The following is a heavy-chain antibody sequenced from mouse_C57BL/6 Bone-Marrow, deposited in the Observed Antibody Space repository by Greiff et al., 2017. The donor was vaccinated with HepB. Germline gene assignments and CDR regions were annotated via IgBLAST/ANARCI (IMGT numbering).Heavy chain of an antibody. CDR2: IWWDDDK. Sequence: QVTLKVCGPGILQPSQTLSLTCSFSGFSLSTFGMGVGWIRQPSGKGLEWLAHIWWDDDKYYNPALKSRLTISKETSKNQVFLKIANVDTAATATYCCARDSSGPGFAYWGQGTLVTVSA. J-gene: IGHJ3*01. CDR3: ARDSSGPGFAY. V-gene: IGHV8-8*01. CDR1: GFSLSTFGMG. D-gene: IGHD3-2*02.